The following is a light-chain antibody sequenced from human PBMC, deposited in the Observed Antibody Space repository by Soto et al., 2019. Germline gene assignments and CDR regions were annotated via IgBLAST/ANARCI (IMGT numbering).Light chain of an antibody. Sequence: QSALTQPASVSGSPGQSITISCTGTSSDVGGYNFLSWYQQHPGKAPRVMIYEGSNRPSGVSNRFSGSKSGNTASLTISGLQAEDEADYFCSSYTASGTPVFGGGTKLTVL. CDR3: SSYTASGTPV. J-gene: IGLJ3*02. CDR2: EGS. V-gene: IGLV2-14*01. CDR1: SSDVGGYNF.